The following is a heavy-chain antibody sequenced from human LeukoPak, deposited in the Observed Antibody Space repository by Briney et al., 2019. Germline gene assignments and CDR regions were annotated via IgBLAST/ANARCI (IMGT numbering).Heavy chain of an antibody. Sequence: GGSLRLSCAASGFTFSSYAMSWVRQAPGKGLECISGFSGSGGSTYYADSVKGRFTISRDNSKNTLYLQMNSLRAEDTAVYYCAKDLRVGATGVFDYWGQGTLVTVSS. CDR2: FSGSGGST. CDR1: GFTFSSYA. V-gene: IGHV3-23*01. J-gene: IGHJ4*02. CDR3: AKDLRVGATGVFDY. D-gene: IGHD1-26*01.